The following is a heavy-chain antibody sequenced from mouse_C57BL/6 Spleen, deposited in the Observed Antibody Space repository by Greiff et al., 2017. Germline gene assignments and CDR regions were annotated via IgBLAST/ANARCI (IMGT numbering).Heavy chain of an antibody. CDR1: GYTFTSYW. V-gene: IGHV1-74*01. CDR2: IHPSDSDT. J-gene: IGHJ4*01. Sequence: QVQLQQPGAELVKPGASVKVSCKASGYTFTSYWMHWVKQRPGQGLEWIGRIHPSDSDTNYNQKFKGKATLTVDKSSSTAYMQLSSLTSEDSAVYYCALYDGYYYAMDYWGQGTSVTVSS. D-gene: IGHD2-3*01. CDR3: ALYDGYYYAMDY.